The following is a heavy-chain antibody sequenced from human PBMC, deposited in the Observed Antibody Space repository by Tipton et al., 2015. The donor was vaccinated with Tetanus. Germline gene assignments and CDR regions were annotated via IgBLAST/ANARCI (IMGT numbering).Heavy chain of an antibody. Sequence: TLSLTCIVSGGSVSSGGYYWSWIRQHPGKGLEWIGDIYSSGSTYYSPSLKSRLTISIDTSKNQFSLKLNSVTAADTAVYYCARDQARGARGWNFFDYWGQGSVVTVSS. CDR3: ARDQARGARGWNFFDY. CDR2: IYSSGST. D-gene: IGHD1-26*01. J-gene: IGHJ4*02. V-gene: IGHV4-31*03. CDR1: GGSVSSGGYY.